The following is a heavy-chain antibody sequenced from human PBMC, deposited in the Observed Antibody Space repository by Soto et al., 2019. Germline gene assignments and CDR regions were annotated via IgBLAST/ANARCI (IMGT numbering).Heavy chain of an antibody. J-gene: IGHJ6*02. D-gene: IGHD1-7*01. V-gene: IGHV3-30*04. CDR3: ARDLMELRTFHYYGMDV. Sequence: QVQLVESGGGVVQPGRSLRLSCAASEFTFSSYAMHWVRQAPGKGLERVAVISGDESRKYYADSVKGRFTISRDNSKNTLYLSMNSLRAEDTAVYYCARDLMELRTFHYYGMDVWGHGATVTVS. CDR1: EFTFSSYA. CDR2: ISGDESRK.